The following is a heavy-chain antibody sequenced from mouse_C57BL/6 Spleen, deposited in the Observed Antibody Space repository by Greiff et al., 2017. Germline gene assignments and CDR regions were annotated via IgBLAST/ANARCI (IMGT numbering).Heavy chain of an antibody. Sequence: EVQLQESGPELVKPGASVKISCKASGYTFTDYNMNWVKQSPGKSLEWIGVINPNYGTTSYNQKFKGKATLTVDQSSSTAYMQLNSLTSEDSAVYSCEKVTGTLAWFADWGQGTLVTVSA. J-gene: IGHJ3*01. CDR1: GYTFTDYN. CDR3: EKVTGTLAWFAD. D-gene: IGHD4-1*01. V-gene: IGHV1-39*01. CDR2: INPNYGTT.